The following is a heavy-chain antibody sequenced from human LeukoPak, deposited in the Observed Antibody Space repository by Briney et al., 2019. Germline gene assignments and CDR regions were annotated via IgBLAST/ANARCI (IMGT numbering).Heavy chain of an antibody. V-gene: IGHV3-53*01. CDR1: GFSVSNNY. Sequence: GGSLRLSCVVSGFSVSNNYIIWVRQAPGNGLERVSVIYGDGRTSHSASVRGRFTISRDNSKSIVSLQMNNLRAEDTAVYYCARGRGLGVVSPYFDYWGQGTLVTVSS. CDR2: IYGDGRT. D-gene: IGHD3-3*01. CDR3: ARGRGLGVVSPYFDY. J-gene: IGHJ4*02.